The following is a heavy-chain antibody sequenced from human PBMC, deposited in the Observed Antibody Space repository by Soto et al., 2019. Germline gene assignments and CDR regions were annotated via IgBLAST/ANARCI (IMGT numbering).Heavy chain of an antibody. D-gene: IGHD6-19*01. V-gene: IGHV4-31*03. CDR1: CGSISSGGYY. CDR2: IYYSGRT. J-gene: IGHJ6*02. CDR3: ARDRFVAVAGTSYYYGMDV. Sequence: SGTLSLTCPFSCGSISSGGYYWSWIRQHPGKGPELIGFIYYSGRTYYNPSLKSRVTISVDTSKNQFSLKLSSVTAADTAVYYCARDRFVAVAGTSYYYGMDVWGQGTTVTVSS.